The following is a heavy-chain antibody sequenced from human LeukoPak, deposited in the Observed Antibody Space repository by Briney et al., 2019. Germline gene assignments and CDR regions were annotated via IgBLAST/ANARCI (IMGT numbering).Heavy chain of an antibody. J-gene: IGHJ4*02. CDR1: GFTFSSYW. Sequence: GGSLRLSCAASGFTFSSYWMSWVRQAPGKGLEWVANIKQGGSEKYYVDSVKGRFTISRHNAKNSLYLQMNSLRAEDTAVYYCAASSGYYFSHFDYWGQGTLVTVSS. CDR3: AASSGYYFSHFDY. D-gene: IGHD3-22*01. V-gene: IGHV3-7*05. CDR2: IKQGGSEK.